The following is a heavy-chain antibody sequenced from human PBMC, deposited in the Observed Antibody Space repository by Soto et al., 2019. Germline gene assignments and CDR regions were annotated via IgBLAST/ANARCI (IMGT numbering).Heavy chain of an antibody. J-gene: IGHJ5*02. CDR3: ARGGSNYAS. CDR1: GVTFSDSC. V-gene: IGHV3-7*01. Sequence: QXLSGTDSGVTFSDSCMTWVRQAPGKGLEWVARIKPDESEKKYADSVKGRFSISRDDAKNSMYLQMDSLRGEDTAVYYCARGGSNYASWGQGTLVTVSS. CDR2: IKPDESEK. D-gene: IGHD4-4*01.